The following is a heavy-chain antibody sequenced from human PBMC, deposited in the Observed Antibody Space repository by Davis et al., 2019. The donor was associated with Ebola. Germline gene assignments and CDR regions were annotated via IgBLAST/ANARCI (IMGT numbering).Heavy chain of an antibody. CDR2: IYYSGST. Sequence: MPSETLSLTCTVSGGSISSSSYYWGWIRKPPGKGLEWIGSIYYSGSTYYNPSLKSRVTISVDTSKNQFSLKLSSVTAADTAVYYCARGYDILTGQGGYYGMDVWGQGTTVTVSS. V-gene: IGHV4-39*01. J-gene: IGHJ6*02. D-gene: IGHD3-9*01. CDR3: ARGYDILTGQGGYYGMDV. CDR1: GGSISSSSYY.